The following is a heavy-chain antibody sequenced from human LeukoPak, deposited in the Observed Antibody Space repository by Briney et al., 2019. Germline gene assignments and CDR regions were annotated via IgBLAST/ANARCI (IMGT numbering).Heavy chain of an antibody. CDR3: ARISSSNWYNERGAFDV. Sequence: SETLSLTCAVYGGSFSGYYWSWIRQPPGKGLEGIGEINHSGSTNYSPSLKSRVTISVDTSKNQFSLKLRSVTAADTAVYYCARISSSNWYNERGAFDVWGQGTMVTVSS. CDR2: INHSGST. D-gene: IGHD6-13*01. J-gene: IGHJ3*01. V-gene: IGHV4-34*01. CDR1: GGSFSGYY.